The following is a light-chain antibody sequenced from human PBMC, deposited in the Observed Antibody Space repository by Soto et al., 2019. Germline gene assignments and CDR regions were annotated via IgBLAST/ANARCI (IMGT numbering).Light chain of an antibody. Sequence: QSVLTQPPSVSAAPGQKVTISCSGRSSNIGGNSVSWYQQLPGTAPKLPIYDDNKRPSGIPDRFSGSKSGTSATLGITGFQTGDEADYYCGSWDSSLSAYVFGNGTKVTVL. V-gene: IGLV1-51*01. CDR1: SSNIGGNS. CDR3: GSWDSSLSAYV. J-gene: IGLJ1*01. CDR2: DDN.